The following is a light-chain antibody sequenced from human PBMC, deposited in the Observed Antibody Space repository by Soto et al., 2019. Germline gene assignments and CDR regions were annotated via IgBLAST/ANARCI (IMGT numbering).Light chain of an antibody. J-gene: IGKJ1*01. CDR1: QTVIHNH. Sequence: EIVLTQSPDTLSLSPGERATLSCRASQTVIHNHLAWHQQKPGQTPRFLVYGASSRATGIPDRFSGSGSGTDSTLTISRLEPEDFAVYYCQQYGSSGTFGQGTKVDIK. CDR2: GAS. CDR3: QQYGSSGT. V-gene: IGKV3-20*01.